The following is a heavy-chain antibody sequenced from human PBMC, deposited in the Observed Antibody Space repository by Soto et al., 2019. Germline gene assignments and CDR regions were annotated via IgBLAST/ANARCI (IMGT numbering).Heavy chain of an antibody. CDR1: GGTFSSYA. D-gene: IGHD6-13*01. Sequence: QVQLVQSGAEVKKPGSSVKVSCKASGGTFSSYAISWVRQAPGQGLEWMGGIIPIFGTANYAQKFQGRVTITADESTSTAYMELSSLRSEDTAWYYCARVIGIAPYYYYYGMDVWGQGTTVTVSS. J-gene: IGHJ6*02. V-gene: IGHV1-69*01. CDR3: ARVIGIAPYYYYYGMDV. CDR2: IIPIFGTA.